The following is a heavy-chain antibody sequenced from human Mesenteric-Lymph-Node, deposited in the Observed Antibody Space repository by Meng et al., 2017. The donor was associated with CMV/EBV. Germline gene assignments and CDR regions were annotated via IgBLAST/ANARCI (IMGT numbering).Heavy chain of an antibody. J-gene: IGHJ3*01. CDR2: IYPDDSDT. CDR1: GYNFTTHW. CDR3: ARQIVVAGVITTNEAFDC. D-gene: IGHD3-10*01. V-gene: IGHV5-51*01. Sequence: GGSLRLSCQASGYNFTTHWIGWVRQMPGKGLEWMAIIYPDDSDTRYSPSFHGQVTISVDKSTTTASLQWSSLKASDTATYYCARQIVVAGVITTNEAFDCWGPGKMDTVSS.